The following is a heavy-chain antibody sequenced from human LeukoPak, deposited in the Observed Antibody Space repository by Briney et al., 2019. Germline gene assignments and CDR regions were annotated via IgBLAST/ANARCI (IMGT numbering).Heavy chain of an antibody. CDR1: GFTFSSYA. CDR2: ISGSGGST. J-gene: IGHJ3*02. CDR3: ATDPSIAARRSPGGAFDI. V-gene: IGHV3-23*01. Sequence: PGGSLRLSCAASGFTFSSYAMSWVRQAPGKGLEWVSAISGSGGSTYYADSVKGRFTISRDNSKNTLYLQMNSLRAEDTAVYYCATDPSIAARRSPGGAFDIWGQGTMVTVSS. D-gene: IGHD6-6*01.